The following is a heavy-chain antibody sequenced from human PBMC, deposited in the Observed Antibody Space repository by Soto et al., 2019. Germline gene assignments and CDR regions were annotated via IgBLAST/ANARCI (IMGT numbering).Heavy chain of an antibody. J-gene: IGHJ4*02. CDR3: AKVPSRGIQPDY. CDR1: GFTFSSYG. V-gene: IGHV3-30*18. D-gene: IGHD5-18*01. Sequence: QVQLVESGGGVVQPGRSLRLSCAASGFTFSSYGMHWVRQAPGKGLEWVAVISYDGSNKYYADSVKGRFTISRDNSKNTLYLQMNSLRAEDTAVYYFAKVPSRGIQPDYWGQGTLVTVSS. CDR2: ISYDGSNK.